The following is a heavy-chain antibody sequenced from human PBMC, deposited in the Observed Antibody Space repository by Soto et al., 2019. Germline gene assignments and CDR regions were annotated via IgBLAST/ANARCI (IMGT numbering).Heavy chain of an antibody. D-gene: IGHD4-4*01. V-gene: IGHV3-30*18. J-gene: IGHJ6*04. CDR1: GFSFDSYG. CDR2: VSFDSKNK. Sequence: GWSLRLSCAGSGFSFDSYGMHLVRQAPGKGLEWVATVSFDSKNKYYIDSVEGRFTISRDNSKNMLSLQMNSLRHEDTGVYYCAKESVEATYSYYGMEVWGTGTKVTVSS. CDR3: AKESVEATYSYYGMEV.